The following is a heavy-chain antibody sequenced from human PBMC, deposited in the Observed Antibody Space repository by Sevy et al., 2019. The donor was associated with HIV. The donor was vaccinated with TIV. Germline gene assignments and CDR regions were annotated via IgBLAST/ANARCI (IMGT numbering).Heavy chain of an antibody. V-gene: IGHV3-21*01. CDR3: ARDLNPTAMVTSYYYYGVDV. CDR1: GFTFSSYS. D-gene: IGHD5-18*01. J-gene: IGHJ6*02. Sequence: GGSLRLSCAASGFTFSSYSMNWVRQAPGKGLEWVSSISSSSSYIYYADSVKGRFTISRDNAKNSLYLQMNSLRAEDTAVYYCARDLNPTAMVTSYYYYGVDVWGQGTTVTVSS. CDR2: ISSSSSYI.